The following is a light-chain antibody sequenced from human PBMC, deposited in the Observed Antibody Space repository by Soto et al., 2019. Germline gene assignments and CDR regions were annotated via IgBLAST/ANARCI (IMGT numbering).Light chain of an antibody. Sequence: DVVMTQSPLSLPVTLGQPASISCSSNQSLVHSDGIAYFSWYLQKPGQPPQLLIYEVSNRFSGVPDRFSGSGSGTDFTLNISGVEAEDVGVYYCMQTIQLPWTFGQGTKVDIK. CDR3: MQTIQLPWT. J-gene: IGKJ1*01. CDR1: QSLVHSDGIAY. CDR2: EVS. V-gene: IGKV2D-29*01.